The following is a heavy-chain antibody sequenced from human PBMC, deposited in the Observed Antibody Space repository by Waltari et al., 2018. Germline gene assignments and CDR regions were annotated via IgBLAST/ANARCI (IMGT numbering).Heavy chain of an antibody. CDR2: IFSNDEK. D-gene: IGHD3-3*01. CDR3: ARSYYDFWSGYYTGILGGYYYYMDV. CDR1: GFSLSNARMG. Sequence: QVTLKESGPVLVKPTETLTLTCTVSGFSLSNARMGVSWIRQPPGKALEWLAHIFSNDEKSYSTSLKSRLTTSKDTSKSQVVLTMTTMDPVDTATYYCARSYYDFWSGYYTGILGGYYYYMDVWGKGTTVTISS. J-gene: IGHJ6*03. V-gene: IGHV2-26*01.